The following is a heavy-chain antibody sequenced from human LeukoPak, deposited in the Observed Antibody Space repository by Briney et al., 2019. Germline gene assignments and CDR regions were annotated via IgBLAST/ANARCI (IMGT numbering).Heavy chain of an antibody. CDR3: ARGRFLDAFDI. D-gene: IGHD3-3*01. J-gene: IGHJ3*02. CDR1: GGSISSYY. V-gene: IGHV4-59*01. Sequence: KASETPSLTCTVSGGSISSYYWSWIRQPPGKGLEWIGYIYYSGSTKYKPSLKSRVTISVDTSKNQFSLKLSSLTAADTAVYYCARGRFLDAFDIWGQGTMVTVSS. CDR2: IYYSGST.